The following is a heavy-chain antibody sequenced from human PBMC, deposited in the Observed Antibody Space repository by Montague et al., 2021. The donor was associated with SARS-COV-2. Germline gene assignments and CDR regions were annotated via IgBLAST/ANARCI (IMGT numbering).Heavy chain of an antibody. CDR2: XYGXDEK. CDR1: GFSLNTPEVA. V-gene: IGHV2-5*05. CDR3: AHRFASFFDY. J-gene: IGHJ4*02. Sequence: PALVKPTQTLTLTCTFSGFSLNTPEVAVGWIRQPPGKALEWLALXYGXDEKRYGPSLQSRLTITRDTSKSQVVLTMTNMDPVDTATYSCAHRFASFFDYWGQGILVTVSS. D-gene: IGHD1-26*01.